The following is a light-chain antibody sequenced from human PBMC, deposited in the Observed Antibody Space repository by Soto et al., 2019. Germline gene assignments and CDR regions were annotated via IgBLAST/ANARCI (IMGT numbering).Light chain of an antibody. Sequence: DIQMTQSPSTLSASVGVRVTITCRASQSLTTWLAWYQQKPGKAPKLLLYKATNLQSGVPSRFSGSGSGTEFSLTISSLQPDDFAIYYCQQYNDYQYTFGQGTKLEIK. J-gene: IGKJ2*01. CDR1: QSLTTW. CDR3: QQYNDYQYT. V-gene: IGKV1-5*03. CDR2: KAT.